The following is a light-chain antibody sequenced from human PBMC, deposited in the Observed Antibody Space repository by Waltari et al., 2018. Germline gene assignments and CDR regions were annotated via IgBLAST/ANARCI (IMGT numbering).Light chain of an antibody. CDR3: QELNTYPQSLT. CDR1: QGISSY. J-gene: IGKJ4*01. Sequence: DIQLTQSPSFLSASIGDSVPITCRASQGISSYLAWYQQKPGKAPKLLIYAASTLQSGVPSRFSGSGSGTEFTLTISSLQPEDFATYYCQELNTYPQSLTFGGGTKVEI. V-gene: IGKV1-9*01. CDR2: AAS.